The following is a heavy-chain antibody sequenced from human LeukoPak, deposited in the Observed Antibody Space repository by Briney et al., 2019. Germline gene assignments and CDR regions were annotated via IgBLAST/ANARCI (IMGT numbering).Heavy chain of an antibody. CDR2: IYYSGST. J-gene: IGHJ2*01. CDR1: GGSISSSIYY. D-gene: IGHD6-25*01. CDR3: ARYLAAGYFDL. V-gene: IGHV4-39*01. Sequence: PSETLSLTCTVSGGSISSSIYYWGWIRQPPGKGLEWIGTIYYSGSTYYNPSLKSRVTISVDTSKNQFSLKLSSVTAADTAVYYCARYLAAGYFDLWGRGTLVTVSS.